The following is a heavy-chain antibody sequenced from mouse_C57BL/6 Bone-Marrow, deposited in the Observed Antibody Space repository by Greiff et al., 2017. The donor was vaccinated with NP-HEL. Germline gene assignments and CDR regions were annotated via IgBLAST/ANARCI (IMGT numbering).Heavy chain of an antibody. Sequence: QVHVKQPGAELVMPGASVKLSCKASGYTFTSYWMHWVKRRPGQGLEWIGEIDPSDSYTNYNQKFKGKSTLTVDKSSSTAYMQLSSLTSEDSAVYYCARGGGYGSSPYWYFDVWGTGTTVTVSS. CDR2: IDPSDSYT. CDR3: ARGGGYGSSPYWYFDV. V-gene: IGHV1-69*01. J-gene: IGHJ1*03. D-gene: IGHD1-1*01. CDR1: GYTFTSYW.